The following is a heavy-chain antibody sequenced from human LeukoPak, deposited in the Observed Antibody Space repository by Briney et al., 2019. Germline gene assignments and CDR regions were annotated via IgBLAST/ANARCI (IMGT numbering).Heavy chain of an antibody. CDR2: ISSSSSYI. J-gene: IGHJ4*02. Sequence: GGSPRLPCAASGFTFSSYSMNWVRQAPGKGLEWVSSISSSSSYIYYADSVKGRFTISRDNAKNSLYLQMNSLRAEDTAVYYCARDKREDTLVDYWGQGTLVTVSS. CDR3: ARDKREDTLVDY. D-gene: IGHD2-15*01. CDR1: GFTFSSYS. V-gene: IGHV3-21*01.